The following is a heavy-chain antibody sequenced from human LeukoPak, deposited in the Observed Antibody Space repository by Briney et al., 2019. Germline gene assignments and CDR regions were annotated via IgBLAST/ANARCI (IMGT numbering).Heavy chain of an antibody. CDR2: MNPNSGNT. J-gene: IGHJ4*02. CDR1: GYTFTIYG. CDR3: ARVGCSGGSCYSDY. Sequence: ASVKVSCKASGYTFTIYGISWVRQAPGQGLEWMGWMNPNSGNTGYAQKFQGRVTITRNTSISTAYMELSSLRSEDTAVYYCARVGCSGGSCYSDYWGQGTLVTVSS. D-gene: IGHD2-15*01. V-gene: IGHV1-8*03.